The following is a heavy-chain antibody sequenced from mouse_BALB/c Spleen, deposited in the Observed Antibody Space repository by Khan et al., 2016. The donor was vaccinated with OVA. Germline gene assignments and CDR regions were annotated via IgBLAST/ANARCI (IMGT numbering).Heavy chain of an antibody. CDR1: GYTFTSYE. V-gene: IGHV1S56*01. Sequence: QVQLQQPGPELVKPGALVKISCKASGYTFTSYEINWVMQRPGQGLEWIGWIYPGDDSINNTEKFKDKATLTAYKSSSTAYMQLSSLTSENTAVYFCARDGLRGVAMDYWGQGTSVTVSS. CDR2: IYPGDDSI. CDR3: ARDGLRGVAMDY. D-gene: IGHD2-4*01. J-gene: IGHJ4*01.